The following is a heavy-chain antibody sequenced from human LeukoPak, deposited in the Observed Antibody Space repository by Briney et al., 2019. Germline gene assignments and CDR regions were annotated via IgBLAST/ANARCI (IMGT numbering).Heavy chain of an antibody. J-gene: IGHJ5*02. Sequence: ASVKVSCKASGYTFTGYYMHWVRQAPGQGLEWMGWINPNSGCTNYAQKFQGRVTMTRDTSISTAFMELSRLRSEDTAVYYCARPRVPAAISYNWFDPWGQGTLVTVSS. CDR2: INPNSGCT. CDR1: GYTFTGYY. CDR3: ARPRVPAAISYNWFDP. V-gene: IGHV1-2*02. D-gene: IGHD2-2*02.